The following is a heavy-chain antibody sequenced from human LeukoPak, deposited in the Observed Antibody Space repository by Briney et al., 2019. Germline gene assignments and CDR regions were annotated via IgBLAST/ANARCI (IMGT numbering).Heavy chain of an antibody. CDR3: ANAAYCTNISCHFSGYAQRPLDS. V-gene: IGHV3-30*18. CDR1: GFTFNTYG. J-gene: IGHJ4*02. CDR2: ISNDGNRK. D-gene: IGHD2-8*01. Sequence: PGRSLRLSCVAPGFTFNTYGMPWVRQAPGKGLEWVAGISNDGNRKDYTDSVKGRFTISRHNSKNTMYLQMNSLRAEDTAVYYCANAAYCTNISCHFSGYAQRPLDSWGQGTLVTVSS.